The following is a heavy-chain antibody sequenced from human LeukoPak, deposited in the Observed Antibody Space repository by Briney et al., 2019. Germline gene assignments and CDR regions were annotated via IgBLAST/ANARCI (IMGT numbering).Heavy chain of an antibody. CDR3: ARDRSTMVRGVINVWFDP. V-gene: IGHV1-2*02. CDR1: GYTFTSYG. CDR2: INPNSGGT. J-gene: IGHJ5*02. D-gene: IGHD3-10*01. Sequence: VASVKVSCKASGYTFTSYGISWVRQAPGQGLEWMGWINPNSGGTNYAQKFQGRVTMTRDTSISTAYMELSRLRSDDTAVYYCARDRSTMVRGVINVWFDPWGQGTLVTVSS.